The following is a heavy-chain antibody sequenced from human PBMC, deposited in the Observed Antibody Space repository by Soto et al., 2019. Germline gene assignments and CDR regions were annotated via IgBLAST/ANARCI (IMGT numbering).Heavy chain of an antibody. Sequence: ASVKVSCKASGYTFTSYGISWVRQAPEQGLEWMGWISAYNGNTNYAQKLQGRVTMTTDTSTSTAYMELRSLRSDDTAVYYCARLESDYDFWSGYYTGRADYFDYWGQGTLVTVSS. CDR2: ISAYNGNT. CDR1: GYTFTSYG. J-gene: IGHJ4*02. CDR3: ARLESDYDFWSGYYTGRADYFDY. V-gene: IGHV1-18*04. D-gene: IGHD3-3*01.